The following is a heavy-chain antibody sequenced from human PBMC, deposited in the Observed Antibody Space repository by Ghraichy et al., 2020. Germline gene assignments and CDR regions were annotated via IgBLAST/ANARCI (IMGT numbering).Heavy chain of an antibody. CDR2: IYYSGST. J-gene: IGHJ3*02. V-gene: IGHV4-39*01. Sequence: SETLSLTCTVSGGSISSSSYYWGWIRQPPGKGLEWIGSIYYSGSTYYNPSLKSRVTISVDTSKNQFSLKLSSVTAADTAVYYCARHGRVVPAAMPGGQEDAFDIWGQGTMVTVSS. D-gene: IGHD2-2*01. CDR3: ARHGRVVPAAMPGGQEDAFDI. CDR1: GGSISSSSYY.